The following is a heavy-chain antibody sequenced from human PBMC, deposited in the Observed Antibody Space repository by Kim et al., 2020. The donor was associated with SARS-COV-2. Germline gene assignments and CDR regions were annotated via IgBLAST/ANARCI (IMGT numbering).Heavy chain of an antibody. CDR2: INTNTGNP. CDR1: GYAFSAFG. J-gene: IGHJ4*02. CDR3: ARAQCTTTDCYRSY. V-gene: IGHV7-4-1*02. D-gene: IGHD2-2*02. Sequence: ASVKVSCKTSGYAFSAFGMNWVRQAPGQGLEWMGGINTNTGNPTYAQGFTGRFVFSLDTSVTTAYLQISSLKAADSAVYYCARAQCTTTDCYRSYWGQGTLVTVSS.